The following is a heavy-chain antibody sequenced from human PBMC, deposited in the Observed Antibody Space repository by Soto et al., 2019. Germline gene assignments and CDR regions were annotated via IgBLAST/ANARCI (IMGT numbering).Heavy chain of an antibody. CDR3: AKMSSENYYDPVFS. CDR2: ISSSGNTI. Sequence: QVQLVESGGGLVQTSGSLRIACVASGFTFSDYYMSWVRQAPGKGLEWVSYISSSGNTIYYADSVKGRFTITRNNAKNSMYLQMNSLLAEDTALYFCAKMSSENYYDPVFSWGQGTLVTVSS. CDR1: GFTFSDYY. V-gene: IGHV3-11*01. D-gene: IGHD1-26*01. J-gene: IGHJ4*02.